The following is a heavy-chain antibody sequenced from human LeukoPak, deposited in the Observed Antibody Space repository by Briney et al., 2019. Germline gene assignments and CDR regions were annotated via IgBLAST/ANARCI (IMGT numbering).Heavy chain of an antibody. Sequence: ASVTVSCKASGYTFTGYYIHWVRQAPGQGLEWMGWINPNSGDTDYAQRFQGRVTMNRDTSISTAYMGLTSLRSDDTAVYYCARDSGDSGNTFWYYWGQGTLVTVSS. V-gene: IGHV1-2*02. CDR2: INPNSGDT. CDR1: GYTFTGYY. CDR3: ARDSGDSGNTFWYY. D-gene: IGHD3-10*01. J-gene: IGHJ4*02.